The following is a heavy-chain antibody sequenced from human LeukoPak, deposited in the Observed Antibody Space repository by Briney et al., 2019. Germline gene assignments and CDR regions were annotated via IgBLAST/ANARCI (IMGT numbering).Heavy chain of an antibody. CDR3: ARHLLGKADY. D-gene: IGHD2-8*02. CDR2: INHSGST. Sequence: KPSETLSLTCAVYGGSFSGFYWSWIRQPPGKGLEWIGKINHSGSTNYNPSLKSRVTISVDTSKNQFSLKLSSVTAADTAVYYCARHLLGKADYWGQGTLVTVSS. J-gene: IGHJ4*02. V-gene: IGHV4-34*01. CDR1: GGSFSGFY.